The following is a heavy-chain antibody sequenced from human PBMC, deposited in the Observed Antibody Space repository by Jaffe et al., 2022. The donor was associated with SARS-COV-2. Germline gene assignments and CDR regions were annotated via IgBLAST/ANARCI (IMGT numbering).Heavy chain of an antibody. D-gene: IGHD2-15*01. J-gene: IGHJ4*01. Sequence: QVQLVESGGGVVQPGRSLRLSCAASGFTFSSYAMHWVRQAPGKGLEWVAVISSDGNIENYADSVKGRFTFSRDNSKNTLFLQMNSLRAEDTAVYYCARATRVNWWFFDYWGQGTLVTVS. V-gene: IGHV3-30*04. CDR1: GFTFSSYA. CDR2: ISSDGNIE. CDR3: ARATRVNWWFFDY.